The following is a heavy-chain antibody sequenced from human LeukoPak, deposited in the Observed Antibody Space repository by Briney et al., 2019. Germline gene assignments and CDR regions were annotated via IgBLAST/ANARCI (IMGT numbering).Heavy chain of an antibody. CDR2: ITGSGGRT. V-gene: IGHV3-23*01. D-gene: IGHD1-1*01. Sequence: GGSLRLSCAASGFTFSSYAMSWVRQAPGKGLEWVSTITGSGGRTYYADSVKGRFTISRDNSQNTLYLQVNSLRAEDTAIYYCAKQSTGTAGYYFMDVWGKGTTVTVSS. J-gene: IGHJ6*03. CDR3: AKQSTGTAGYYFMDV. CDR1: GFTFSSYA.